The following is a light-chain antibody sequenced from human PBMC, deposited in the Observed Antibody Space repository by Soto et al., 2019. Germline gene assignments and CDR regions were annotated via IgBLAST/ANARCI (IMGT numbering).Light chain of an antibody. Sequence: TQPPSASGSPGQSVTISCTGTSSDVGGYSYVSWYQQHPGKAPKLMIYEVSKRPSGVPDRFSGSKSGNTASLTVSGLQAEDEADYYCSSYAGSNNLVFGGGTKVTVL. J-gene: IGLJ2*01. V-gene: IGLV2-8*01. CDR2: EVS. CDR3: SSYAGSNNLV. CDR1: SSDVGGYSY.